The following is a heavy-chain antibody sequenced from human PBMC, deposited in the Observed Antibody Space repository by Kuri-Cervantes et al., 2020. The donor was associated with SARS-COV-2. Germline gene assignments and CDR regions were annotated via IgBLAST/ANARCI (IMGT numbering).Heavy chain of an antibody. CDR3: ASGDGYNSDY. V-gene: IGHV4-39*07. CDR1: GGSISSSSYY. Sequence: SETLSLTCTVSGGSISSSSYYWGWIRQPPGKGLEWIGSIYHSGSTNYNPSLKSRVTISVDTSKNQFSLKLSSVTAADTAVYYCASGDGYNSDYWGQGTLVTVSS. CDR2: IYHSGST. D-gene: IGHD5-24*01. J-gene: IGHJ4*02.